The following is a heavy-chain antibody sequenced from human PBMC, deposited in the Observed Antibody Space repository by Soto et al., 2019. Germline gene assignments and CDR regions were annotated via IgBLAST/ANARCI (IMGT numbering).Heavy chain of an antibody. V-gene: IGHV1-69*01. CDR1: GGTFSSDA. Sequence: QVQLVQSGAEVKKPGSSVNVSCKASGGTFSSDAISWVRQAPGQGLEWMGGIIPIFGTANYAQKFQGRVTITADESTSTAYMELSSLRSEDTAVYYCARGSQSIAARLGVYWGQGTLVTVSS. CDR2: IIPIFGTA. D-gene: IGHD6-6*01. J-gene: IGHJ4*02. CDR3: ARGSQSIAARLGVY.